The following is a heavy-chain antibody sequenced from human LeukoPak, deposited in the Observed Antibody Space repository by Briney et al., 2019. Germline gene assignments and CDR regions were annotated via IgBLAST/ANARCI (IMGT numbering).Heavy chain of an antibody. CDR1: GFTFSSYA. Sequence: GASLRLSCAASGFTFSSYAMSWVHQAPGKGLEWVSAISGSGGSTYYADSVKGRFTISRDNSKNTLYLQMNSLRAEDTAVYYCAKAAEGYFDWLLRRVPYFDYWGQGTLVTVSS. J-gene: IGHJ4*02. V-gene: IGHV3-23*01. CDR2: ISGSGGST. CDR3: AKAAEGYFDWLLRRVPYFDY. D-gene: IGHD3-9*01.